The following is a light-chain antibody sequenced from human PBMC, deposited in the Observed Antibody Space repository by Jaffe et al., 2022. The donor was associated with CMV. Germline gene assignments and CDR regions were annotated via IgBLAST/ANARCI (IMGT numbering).Light chain of an antibody. CDR2: LEGSGSN. J-gene: IGLJ2*01. CDR3: ETWDSNTRV. Sequence: QPVLTQSSSASASLGSSVKLTCTLSSGYSSYIIAWHQQQPGKAPRYLMKLEGSGSNNKGSGVPDRFSGSSSGADRYLTISNLQSEDEADYYCETWDSNTRVFGGGTKLTVL. CDR1: SGYSSYI. V-gene: IGLV4-60*03.